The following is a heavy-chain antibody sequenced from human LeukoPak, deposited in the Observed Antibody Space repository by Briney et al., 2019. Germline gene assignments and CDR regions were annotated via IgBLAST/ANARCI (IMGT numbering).Heavy chain of an antibody. CDR1: GGTFSRHA. V-gene: IGHV1-69*13. Sequence: ASVKVSCKASGGTFSRHAISWVRQAPGQGLEWMGGITPMFGTANYAQKLQGRVTITADESTSTAYMELSSLRSEDTAVYYCVRDGSYYDSSGYYYLYWGQGTLVTVSS. CDR3: VRDGSYYDSSGYYYLY. D-gene: IGHD3-22*01. CDR2: ITPMFGTA. J-gene: IGHJ4*02.